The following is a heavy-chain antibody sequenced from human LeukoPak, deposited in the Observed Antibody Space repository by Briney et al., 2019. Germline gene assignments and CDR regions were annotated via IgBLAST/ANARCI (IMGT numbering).Heavy chain of an antibody. D-gene: IGHD3-22*01. CDR2: INHSGST. V-gene: IGHV4-34*01. J-gene: IGHJ5*02. Sequence: SETLSLTCAVYGGSFSGYYWSWIRQPPGKGLEWIGEINHSGSTNYNPSLKSRVTISVDTSKNQFSLKLSSVTAADTAVYYCARGLRRYYDSSGYLSWGQGTLVTVSS. CDR3: ARGLRRYYDSSGYLS. CDR1: GGSFSGYY.